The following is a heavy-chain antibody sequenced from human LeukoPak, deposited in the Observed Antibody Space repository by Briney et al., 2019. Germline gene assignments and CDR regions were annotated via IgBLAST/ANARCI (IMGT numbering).Heavy chain of an antibody. CDR1: GFTSISYG. J-gene: IGHJ6*03. CDR3: AKDPQYYYYYYMDV. CDR2: IRYDGSNK. V-gene: IGHV3-30*02. Sequence: TGGSLRLSCAASGFTSISYGMHWVRQAPGKGLEWVAFIRYDGSNKYYADSVKGRFTISIDNSKNTLYLQMNSLRAEDTAVYYCAKDPQYYYYYYMDVWGKGTTVTVSS.